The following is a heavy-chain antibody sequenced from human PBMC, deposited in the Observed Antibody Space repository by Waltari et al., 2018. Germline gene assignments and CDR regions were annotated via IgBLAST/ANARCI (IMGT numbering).Heavy chain of an antibody. Sequence: QVQLVQSGAEVKKPGASVKVSCQASGFTFTSYYIHWLRQAPGQGLEWMGLINPSGDTTTFAQKFQGGVTLTKDTSTTTIYMELTSLRSEDTAVYFCARGSGRPDFDYWGQGTLVTVSS. D-gene: IGHD6-6*01. CDR3: ARGSGRPDFDY. CDR2: INPSGDTT. V-gene: IGHV1-46*01. CDR1: GFTFTSYY. J-gene: IGHJ4*02.